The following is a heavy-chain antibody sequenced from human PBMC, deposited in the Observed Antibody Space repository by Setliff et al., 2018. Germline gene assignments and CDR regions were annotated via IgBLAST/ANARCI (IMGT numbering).Heavy chain of an antibody. J-gene: IGHJ6*03. CDR3: TRHGSFYSDSSGDYYGTDSYYYMDV. CDR2: IRSRPYGGTT. D-gene: IGHD3-22*01. CDR1: GFFFGDYS. Sequence: PGVSLRLSCTTSGFFFGDYSMSWVRQAPGQGLEWVGFIRSRPYGGTTEYAATVKCRFIISRDDSKSIAYLQMNSLKTEGTAVYYWTRHGSFYSDSSGDYYGTDSYYYMDVWGKGTTVTVSS. V-gene: IGHV3-49*04.